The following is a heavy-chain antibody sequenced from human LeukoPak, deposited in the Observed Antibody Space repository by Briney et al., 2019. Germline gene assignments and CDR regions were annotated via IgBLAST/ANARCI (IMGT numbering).Heavy chain of an antibody. D-gene: IGHD3-22*01. Sequence: SETLSLTCAVYGGSFSGYYWSWIRQPPGKGLEWIGEINHSGSTNYNPSLKSRVTISVDTSKNQFSLRLCSVTAADTAVYYCARHGRRRIGLTMIVVYYFDYWGQGTLVTVSS. CDR3: ARHGRRRIGLTMIVVYYFDY. CDR1: GGSFSGYY. V-gene: IGHV4-34*01. J-gene: IGHJ4*02. CDR2: INHSGST.